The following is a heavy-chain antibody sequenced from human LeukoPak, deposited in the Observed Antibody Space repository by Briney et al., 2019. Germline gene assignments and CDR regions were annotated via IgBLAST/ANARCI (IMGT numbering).Heavy chain of an antibody. CDR3: ARFRGSNYYDY. CDR1: GFTVSSYY. J-gene: IGHJ4*02. Sequence: GGSLRLCCAASGFTVSSYYMSWVRQAPGKGLEWVSLIYTGGTTYYADSVKGRFSISRDNSKNTLFLQMNSLRAEDTAVYYCARFRGSNYYDYWGRGILVTVPS. V-gene: IGHV3-53*01. CDR2: IYTGGTT. D-gene: IGHD3-10*01.